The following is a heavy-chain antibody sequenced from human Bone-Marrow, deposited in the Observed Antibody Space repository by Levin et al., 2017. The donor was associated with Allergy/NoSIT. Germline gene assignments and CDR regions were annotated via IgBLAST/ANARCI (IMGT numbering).Heavy chain of an antibody. Sequence: VASVKVSCKASGGAFRTYTINWVRQAPGQGLEWMGMIIPMFGTINHSQKFQGRVAISADESTSTAYMELSSLRSDDTAVYYCAREYGGHFFDPWGQGTLVTVSS. V-gene: IGHV1-69*13. J-gene: IGHJ5*02. CDR1: GGAFRTYT. CDR3: AREYGGHFFDP. CDR2: IIPMFGTI. D-gene: IGHD3-10*01.